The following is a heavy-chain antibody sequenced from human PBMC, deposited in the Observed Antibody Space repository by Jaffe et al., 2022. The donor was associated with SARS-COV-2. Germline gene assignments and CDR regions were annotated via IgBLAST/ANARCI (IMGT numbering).Heavy chain of an antibody. CDR2: IAGGGSGT. CDR3: ARGLGPLVRGVIYYYYYMDV. Sequence: EVQVVESGGGLVQPGGSLRLSCAASGFPFSSYAMSWVRQAPGKGLEWVSAIAGGGSGTYYADSVKGRFTISRDNSKNTLFLQMNSLRDEDTAVYYCARGLGPLVRGVIYYYYYMDVWGKGTTVTVSS. D-gene: IGHD3-10*02. CDR1: GFPFSSYA. J-gene: IGHJ6*03. V-gene: IGHV3-23*04.